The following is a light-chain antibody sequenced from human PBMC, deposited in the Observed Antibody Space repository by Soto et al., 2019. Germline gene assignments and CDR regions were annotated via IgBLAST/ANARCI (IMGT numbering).Light chain of an antibody. CDR1: SGHSNYA. Sequence: QPVLTQSPSASASLGASVKLTCTLNSGHSNYAIAWHQQQPEKGPRYLMKLNSDGSHAKGDGIPGRFSGSSSGAERYLTISSLQSEDEADYYCQTWGTGIQVFGGGTQLTVL. CDR2: LNSDGSH. CDR3: QTWGTGIQV. J-gene: IGLJ2*01. V-gene: IGLV4-69*01.